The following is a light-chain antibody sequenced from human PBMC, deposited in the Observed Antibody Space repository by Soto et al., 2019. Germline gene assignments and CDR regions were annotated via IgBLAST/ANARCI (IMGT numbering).Light chain of an antibody. V-gene: IGKV3-11*01. CDR2: DAS. Sequence: EILLSQSPGVLSLSPGQRATLTCRASQSVKTSLAWYQQKPGQPLRLLIYDASNRATGIPARFSGSGSGTDFSLTISGLEPEDVAVYFCQQRSNWPPVTFGGGTKVQI. CDR1: QSVKTS. J-gene: IGKJ4*01. CDR3: QQRSNWPPVT.